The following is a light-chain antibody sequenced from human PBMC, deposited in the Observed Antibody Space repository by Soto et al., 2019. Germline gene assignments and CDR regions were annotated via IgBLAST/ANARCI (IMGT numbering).Light chain of an antibody. CDR2: GAS. J-gene: IGKJ1*01. CDR3: QQYNNWPPIT. CDR1: QPISRN. Sequence: EIVMSQSPDNLSVSLGQGATLSCRASQPISRNLAWYQQKPGQAPRLLIYGASTRATDIPGRFSGGGSGTEFSLTISSLQSEDFGVYYCQQYNNWPPITFGQGTKVDIK. V-gene: IGKV3-15*01.